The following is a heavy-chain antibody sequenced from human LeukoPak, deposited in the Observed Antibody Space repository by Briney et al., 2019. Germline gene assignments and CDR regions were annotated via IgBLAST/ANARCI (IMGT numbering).Heavy chain of an antibody. D-gene: IGHD6-19*01. V-gene: IGHV3-23*01. CDR2: ISARGGTT. CDR3: AKEVAIPVAVDAFER. Sequence: GGCLRLSCAASGFTFSSYAMSWVRQAPGKGLEWVSAISARGGTTYYADSVKGRFTISRDNSKNTLYLQMNSLGAEDTAVYYCAKEVAIPVAVDAFERWGQGTLVTVSS. J-gene: IGHJ3*02. CDR1: GFTFSSYA.